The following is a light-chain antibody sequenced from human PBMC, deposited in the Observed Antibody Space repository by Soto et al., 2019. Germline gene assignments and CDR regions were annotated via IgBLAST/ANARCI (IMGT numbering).Light chain of an antibody. CDR3: QQSYSTLYP. CDR2: AAS. Sequence: DIQMTQSPSSLSASVGDRVTINCRASQSISSYLNWYQQKPGKAPKLLIYAASSLQSGVPSRFSGSGSGTDFTLTISSLQPEDFATYYCQQSYSTLYPFGQGTKLEIK. J-gene: IGKJ2*01. CDR1: QSISSY. V-gene: IGKV1-39*01.